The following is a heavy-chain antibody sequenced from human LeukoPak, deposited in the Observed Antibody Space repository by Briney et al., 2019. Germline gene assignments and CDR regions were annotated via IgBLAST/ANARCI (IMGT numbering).Heavy chain of an antibody. D-gene: IGHD5-18*01. CDR2: IGASGDGT. Sequence: PGGSLRLSCAASDFTFSNYAMTWFRQAPGKGLEWVSSIGASGDGTFNADSVEGRFTISRDNSKNTLYLQMSSLRADDTAVYYCAKGPVGYTYGPSPLNYWGQGTLVTVSS. J-gene: IGHJ4*02. CDR1: DFTFSNYA. CDR3: AKGPVGYTYGPSPLNY. V-gene: IGHV3-23*01.